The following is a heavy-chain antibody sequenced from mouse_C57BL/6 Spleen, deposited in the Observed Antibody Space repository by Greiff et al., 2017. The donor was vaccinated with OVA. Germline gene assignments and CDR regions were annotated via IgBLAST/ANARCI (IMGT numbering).Heavy chain of an antibody. J-gene: IGHJ2*01. CDR1: GYSITSGYY. V-gene: IGHV3-6*01. Sequence: VQLKESGPGLVKPSQSLSLTCSVTGYSITSGYYWNWIRQFPGNKLEWMGYISYDGSNNYNPSLKNRISITRDTSKNQFFLKLNSVTTEDTATYYCASTLLYYYGSSLDYWGQGTTLTVSS. CDR3: ASTLLYYYGSSLDY. CDR2: ISYDGSN. D-gene: IGHD1-1*01.